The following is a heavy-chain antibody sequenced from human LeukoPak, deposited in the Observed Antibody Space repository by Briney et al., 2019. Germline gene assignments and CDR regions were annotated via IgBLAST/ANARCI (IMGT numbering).Heavy chain of an antibody. CDR3: ARDGVAGPFDY. J-gene: IGHJ4*02. V-gene: IGHV3-48*03. Sequence: GGSLRLSCAASGFTFSSYEMNWFRQAPGKGLEWVSYISSSGSTIYYADSVKGRLTISRDNAKNSLYLQMNSLRAEDTAVYYCARDGVAGPFDYWGQGTLVTVSS. CDR2: ISSSGSTI. D-gene: IGHD6-19*01. CDR1: GFTFSSYE.